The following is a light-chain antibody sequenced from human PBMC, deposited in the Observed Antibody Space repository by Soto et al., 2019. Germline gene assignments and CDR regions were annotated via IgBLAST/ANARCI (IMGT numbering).Light chain of an antibody. V-gene: IGLV2-14*01. J-gene: IGLJ1*01. Sequence: QSVLTQPASVSGSPGQSITLSCTGANSDVANYDYVSWYRQYPGLAPQVIIWEVINRSSGVSHRFSGSKSGNTASLTISGLQAEDEADYYCSSYTTNTFLYVFGTGTKVTVL. CDR3: SSYTTNTFLYV. CDR2: EVI. CDR1: NSDVANYDY.